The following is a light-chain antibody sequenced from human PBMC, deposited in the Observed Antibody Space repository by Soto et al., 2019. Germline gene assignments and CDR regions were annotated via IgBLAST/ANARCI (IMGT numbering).Light chain of an antibody. Sequence: DIHMTQSPSTLSVSVVDRVTITFLASQTISSWLAWYQQKPGKPPKVLIYGASNLQSGVPPRFSGSGSGTDFTLAISSLQPEDSATYYCLQDINYPWTFGQGTKVDIK. CDR3: LQDINYPWT. J-gene: IGKJ1*01. V-gene: IGKV1-5*01. CDR1: QTISSW. CDR2: GAS.